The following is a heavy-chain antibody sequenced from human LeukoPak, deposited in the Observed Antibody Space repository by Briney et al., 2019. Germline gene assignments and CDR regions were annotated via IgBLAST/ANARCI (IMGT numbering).Heavy chain of an antibody. D-gene: IGHD6-19*01. J-gene: IGHJ6*02. CDR2: IYYSGST. CDR1: GGSISSGGYY. CDR3: ARFPTTGYSSGWYLKMIASALGYMDV. V-gene: IGHV4-31*03. Sequence: SETLSLTCTVSGGSISSGGYYWSWIRQHPGKGLEWIGYIYYSGSTYYNPSLESRVTISVDTSKHQFSLKLSSVTAADTAVYYCARFPTTGYSSGWYLKMIASALGYMDVWGQGTTVTVSS.